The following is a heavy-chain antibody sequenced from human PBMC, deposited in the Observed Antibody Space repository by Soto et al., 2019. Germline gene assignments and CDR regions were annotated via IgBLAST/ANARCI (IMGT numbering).Heavy chain of an antibody. V-gene: IGHV4-39*01. CDR1: GGSITSTTFY. J-gene: IGHJ3*02. Sequence: PSETLSLTCSVSGGSITSTTFYWSWIRLPPGKGLEWIGTKSYYGSGYSNPSLKSRVTMSVDTSTNEFSLKLDSVTAADTAVYYCARIPAASFYDRATFDIWGQGTMVTVSS. CDR2: KSYYGSG. D-gene: IGHD3-3*01. CDR3: ARIPAASFYDRATFDI.